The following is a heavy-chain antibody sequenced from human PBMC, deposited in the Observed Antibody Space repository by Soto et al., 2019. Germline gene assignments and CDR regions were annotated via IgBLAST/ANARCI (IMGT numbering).Heavy chain of an antibody. D-gene: IGHD1-26*01. CDR2: SRNKANSYST. J-gene: IGHJ4*02. CDR3: ARFSGSYPRGLDY. CDR1: GFTFSDHY. Sequence: ASGGGLVQPGGSLRLSCAASGFTFSDHYMDWVRQAPRKGLEWVGRSRNKANSYSTEYAASVKGRFTISRDESKNSLYLQMNSLKTEDTAVYYCARFSGSYPRGLDYWGQGTLVTVSS. V-gene: IGHV3-72*01.